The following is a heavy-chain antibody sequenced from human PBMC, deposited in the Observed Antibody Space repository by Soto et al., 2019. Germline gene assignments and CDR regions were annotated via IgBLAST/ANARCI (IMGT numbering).Heavy chain of an antibody. J-gene: IGHJ5*02. V-gene: IGHV4-30-2*01. Sequence: QLQLQESGSGLVKPSQTLSLTCAVSGGSISSGGYSWSWIRQPPGKGREWIGYIYHSGSTYYNPSRLSRVTLSVDRSKNQFSLKLSSVTAAATAVYYCARVVGGDRRYNWFDPWGQGTLVTVSS. D-gene: IGHD3-3*01. CDR1: GGSISSGGYS. CDR2: IYHSGST. CDR3: ARVVGGDRRYNWFDP.